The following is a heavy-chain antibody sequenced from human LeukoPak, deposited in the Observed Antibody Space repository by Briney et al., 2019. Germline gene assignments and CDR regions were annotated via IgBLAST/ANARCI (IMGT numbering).Heavy chain of an antibody. J-gene: IGHJ3*02. D-gene: IGHD3-10*01. CDR2: IVVGSGNT. CDR3: AADQDGETYAFDI. Sequence: GASVKVSCKASGFTFTSSAMQWVRQARGQRLEWIGWIVVGSGNTNYAQKFQERVTITRDMSTSTAYMELSSLRSEDTAVYYCAADQDGETYAFDIWGQGTMVTVSS. CDR1: GFTFTSSA. V-gene: IGHV1-58*02.